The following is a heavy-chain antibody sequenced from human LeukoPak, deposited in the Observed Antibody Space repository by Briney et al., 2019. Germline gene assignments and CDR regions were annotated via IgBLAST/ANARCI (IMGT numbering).Heavy chain of an antibody. CDR2: INTDGSST. J-gene: IGHJ4*02. V-gene: IGHV3-74*01. Sequence: GGSLRLSCAASGFTFSSYWMHWVRQAPGKGLVWVSRINTDGSSTSYADSVKGRFTISRDNAKNTLYLQMNSLRAEDTAVYYCARGENSSSEDYWGQGTLVTVSS. CDR1: GFTFSSYW. CDR3: ARGENSSSEDY. D-gene: IGHD6-6*01.